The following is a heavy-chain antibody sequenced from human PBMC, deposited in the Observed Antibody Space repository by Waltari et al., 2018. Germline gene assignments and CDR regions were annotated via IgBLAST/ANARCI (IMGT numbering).Heavy chain of an antibody. D-gene: IGHD5-12*01. J-gene: IGHJ6*03. Sequence: QLQLQESGPGLVKPSETRSLTCPVPGASLSSVSSFWAWIRQPPGKGLEWIGSIYYSGSTYYNLSLKSRVTISVDRSTNQVSLKLTSVTAADTAVYFCAREVPRNGYIGLIYYYMDVWGKGTTVTVSS. V-gene: IGHV4-39*01. CDR2: IYYSGST. CDR3: AREVPRNGYIGLIYYYMDV. CDR1: GASLSSVSSF.